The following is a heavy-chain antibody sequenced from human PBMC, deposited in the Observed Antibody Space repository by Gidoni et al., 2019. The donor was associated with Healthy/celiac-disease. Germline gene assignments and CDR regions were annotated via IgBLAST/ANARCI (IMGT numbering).Heavy chain of an antibody. CDR1: GGSFSGYY. CDR3: ARVVGAAAGN. Sequence: QVQLQQWGAGLLKPSETLSLTCAVYGGSFSGYYWSWIRQSPGKGLEWIGEINHSGSTNYNPSLKSRVTISVDTSRNQFSLKLSSVTAADTAVYYYARVVGAAAGNWGQGTLVTVSS. V-gene: IGHV4-34*01. D-gene: IGHD6-13*01. J-gene: IGHJ4*02. CDR2: INHSGST.